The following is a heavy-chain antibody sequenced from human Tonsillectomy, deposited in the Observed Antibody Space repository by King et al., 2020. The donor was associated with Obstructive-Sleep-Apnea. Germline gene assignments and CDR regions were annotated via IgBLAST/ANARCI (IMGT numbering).Heavy chain of an antibody. CDR3: ATVGPPFIQLERYYYHMDV. V-gene: IGHV1-24*01. CDR2: YDPEDGET. J-gene: IGHJ6*02. CDR1: GYTLNGLS. D-gene: IGHD1-1*01. Sequence: QLVQSGAEVKKPGASVKVSCKVSGYTLNGLSMHWVRQAPGKELEWMGGYDPEDGETVYSQKFQGRVTVTEDPSTDTAYMELGSLRSEDTAVYYCATVGPPFIQLERYYYHMDVWGQGTTVIVSS.